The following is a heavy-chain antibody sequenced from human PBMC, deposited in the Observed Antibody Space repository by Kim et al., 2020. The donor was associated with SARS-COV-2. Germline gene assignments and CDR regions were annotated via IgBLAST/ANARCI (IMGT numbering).Heavy chain of an antibody. CDR3: AKEGRYCSSTSCQKEIDY. V-gene: IGHV3-23*01. D-gene: IGHD2-2*01. Sequence: GGSLRLSCAASGFTFSSYAMSWVRQAPGKGLEWVSAISGSGGSTYYADSVKGRFTISRDNSKNTLYLQMNSLRAEDTAVYYCAKEGRYCSSTSCQKEIDYWGQGTLVTVSS. CDR2: ISGSGGST. CDR1: GFTFSSYA. J-gene: IGHJ4*02.